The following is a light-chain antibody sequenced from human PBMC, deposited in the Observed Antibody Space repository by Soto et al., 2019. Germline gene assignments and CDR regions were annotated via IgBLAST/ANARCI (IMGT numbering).Light chain of an antibody. CDR2: SND. V-gene: IGLV1-44*01. J-gene: IGLJ1*01. Sequence: QSVLTQPPSASGTPGQSVTISCSGSSSNIGTNTVNWYQQLPGTAPKVLIYSNDRRPSGVPDRFSGSKSGTSASLAISGLQSEDEADYYCAAWDDTLNGFYVFGTGTKLTVL. CDR3: AAWDDTLNGFYV. CDR1: SSNIGTNT.